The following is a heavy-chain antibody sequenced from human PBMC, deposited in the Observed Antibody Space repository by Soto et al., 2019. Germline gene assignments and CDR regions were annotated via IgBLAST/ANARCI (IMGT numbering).Heavy chain of an antibody. V-gene: IGHV1-8*01. J-gene: IGHJ4*02. Sequence: ASVKVSCKASGYTFTSYDINWVRQATGQGLEWMGWMNPNTGNTDFAQKFQGRVTMTRNTSISTAYMELSSLRSEDTAVYYCARSGPDRYYSPTSCRVFDYWGQGTLVTVSS. CDR1: GYTFTSYD. D-gene: IGHD2-2*01. CDR3: ARSGPDRYYSPTSCRVFDY. CDR2: MNPNTGNT.